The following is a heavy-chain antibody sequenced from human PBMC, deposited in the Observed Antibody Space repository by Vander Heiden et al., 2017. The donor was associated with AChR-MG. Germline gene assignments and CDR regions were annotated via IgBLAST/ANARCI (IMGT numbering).Heavy chain of an antibody. CDR2: SYPGDSDT. D-gene: IGHD2-21*02. CDR1: GYSFTSYW. Sequence: EVQLVQSGAEVKKPGESLKISCTGSGYSFTSYWIGWVRQMPGKGLEWMGISYPGDSDTRYSPSFQGQVTISADKSISTAYLQWSSLKASDTAMYYCARKYCGGDCYSGDHWYFDLWGRGTLVTVSS. CDR3: ARKYCGGDCYSGDHWYFDL. J-gene: IGHJ2*01. V-gene: IGHV5-51*03.